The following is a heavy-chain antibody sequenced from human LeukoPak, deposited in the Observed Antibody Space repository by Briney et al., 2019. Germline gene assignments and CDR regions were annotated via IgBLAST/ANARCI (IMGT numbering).Heavy chain of an antibody. V-gene: IGHV3-23*01. Sequence: GGSLRLSCAASGFTVSSNFMSWVRQAPGEGLEWVSAISGSGGSTYYADSVKGRFTISRDNSKNTLYLQMNSLRAEDTAVYYCAKDGTTTITFDYWGQGTLVAVSS. CDR3: AKDGTTTITFDY. CDR2: ISGSGGST. CDR1: GFTVSSNF. D-gene: IGHD1-1*01. J-gene: IGHJ4*02.